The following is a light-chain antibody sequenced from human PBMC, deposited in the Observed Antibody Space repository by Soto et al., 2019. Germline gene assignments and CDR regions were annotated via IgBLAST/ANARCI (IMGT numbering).Light chain of an antibody. Sequence: EIVLTQSPGTLSLSPGERATLSCRASQSVSSSYLAWYQQKPGQAPRLLIYGASSRATGIPDRFSGSGSGTDFTLTISSLQPEDFATYYCQQSFSTPCTFGQGTKLEIE. CDR3: QQSFSTPCT. CDR1: QSVSSSY. V-gene: IGKV3-20*01. J-gene: IGKJ2*01. CDR2: GAS.